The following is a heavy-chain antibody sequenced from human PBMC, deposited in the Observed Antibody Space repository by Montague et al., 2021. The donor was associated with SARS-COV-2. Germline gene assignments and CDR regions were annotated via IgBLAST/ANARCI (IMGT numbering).Heavy chain of an antibody. CDR1: GGSFSGYY. CDR2: INHSGTA. CDR3: AKGREGVRAARTLVAFDL. V-gene: IGHV4-34*01. D-gene: IGHD2-2*01. Sequence: SETLSLTCAVYGGSFSGYYWSWLRQSPGSGLEWIGEINHSGTANYNPSPKSRASLSLDTSKNQLTLKWTSVTAADTAMYYCAKGREGVRAARTLVAFDLWGQGTMVTVSS. J-gene: IGHJ3*01.